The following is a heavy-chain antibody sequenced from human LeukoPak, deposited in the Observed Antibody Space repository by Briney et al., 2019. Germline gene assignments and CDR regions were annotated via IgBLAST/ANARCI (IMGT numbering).Heavy chain of an antibody. V-gene: IGHV3-48*03. CDR1: GFTFSSYE. Sequence: PGGSLRLSCAASGFTFSSYEMNWVRQAPGKGLEWVSYISSSGSTIYYADSVKGRFTISRDNAKNSLYLQMNSLRAEDTAVYYCARRDIVLMVYAIPGPFDHWGQGTLVTVSS. CDR3: ARRDIVLMVYAIPGPFDH. CDR2: ISSSGSTI. J-gene: IGHJ4*02. D-gene: IGHD2-8*01.